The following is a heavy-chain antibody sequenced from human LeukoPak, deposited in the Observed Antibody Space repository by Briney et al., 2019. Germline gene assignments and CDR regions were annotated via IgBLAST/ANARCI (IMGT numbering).Heavy chain of an antibody. Sequence: GGSLRLSCAASGFTVISNLMTWVRQSPGRGLEWLSSIYSGGATYYADSVKGRFTISRDHSNNSVSLQMTNLRVEDTAIYYCTRGAYRISWPGIDYWGQGTLVTVSS. V-gene: IGHV3-53*01. CDR2: IYSGGAT. CDR3: TRGAYRISWPGIDY. CDR1: GFTVISNL. D-gene: IGHD3-16*02. J-gene: IGHJ4*02.